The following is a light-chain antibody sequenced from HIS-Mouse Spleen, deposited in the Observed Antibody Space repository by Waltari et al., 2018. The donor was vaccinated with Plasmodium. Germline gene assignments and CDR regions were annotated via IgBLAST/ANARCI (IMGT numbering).Light chain of an antibody. J-gene: IGLJ1*01. CDR2: EGS. Sequence: QSALTQPASVSGSPGQSITISCTGTSSDVGSYNLVSWYQQHPGKAPNPLIYEGSKRPSGVSNRFSGSKSGHTASLTISGLQAEDEADYYCCSYAGSSTYVFGTGTKVTVL. CDR1: SSDVGSYNL. CDR3: CSYAGSSTYV. V-gene: IGLV2-23*01.